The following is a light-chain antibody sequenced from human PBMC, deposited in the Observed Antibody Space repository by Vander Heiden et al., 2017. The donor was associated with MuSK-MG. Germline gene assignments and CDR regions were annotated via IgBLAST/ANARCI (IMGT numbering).Light chain of an antibody. V-gene: IGKV4-1*01. J-gene: IGKJ4*01. Sequence: DIVMTQSPDSLAVSLGERATINCKSSQSVLYISNNKNYLAWYQQKPGQPPKLLINWASTRESGVPDRFSGSGSGTDFTLTISSLQAEDVAVYYCQQDDSSPITFGGGTKVEIK. CDR3: QQDDSSPIT. CDR2: WAS. CDR1: QSVLYISNNKNY.